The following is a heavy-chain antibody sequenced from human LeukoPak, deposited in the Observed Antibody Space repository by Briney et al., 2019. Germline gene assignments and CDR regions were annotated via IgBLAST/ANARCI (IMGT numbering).Heavy chain of an antibody. CDR3: TREKRYFDWFQADY. D-gene: IGHD3-9*01. J-gene: IGHJ4*02. CDR1: GFTFSDYA. CDR2: IRNKAYGGTA. Sequence: GGSLRLSCTASGFTFSDYAMSWFRQAPGKGLEWVGFIRNKAYGGTAEYAASVKGRFTISRDDSKTIAYLQRNSLKTEDTAVYYCTREKRYFDWFQADYWGQGTLVTVSS. V-gene: IGHV3-49*03.